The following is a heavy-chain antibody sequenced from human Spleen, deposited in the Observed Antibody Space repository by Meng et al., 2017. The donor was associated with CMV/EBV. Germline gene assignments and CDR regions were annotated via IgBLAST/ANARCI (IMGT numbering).Heavy chain of an antibody. V-gene: IGHV3-53*01. J-gene: IGHJ4*02. CDR3: AKGGGKYHFDY. CDR2: IYNDGRT. CDR1: GFILSPSY. D-gene: IGHD1-26*01. Sequence: GGSLRLSCVASGFILSPSYMSWVRQAPGKGLEWASVIYNDGRTYYADSVKGRFTISRDNSKNTLYLQMNTLGAEDTAVYYCAKGGGKYHFDYWGQGTLVTVSS.